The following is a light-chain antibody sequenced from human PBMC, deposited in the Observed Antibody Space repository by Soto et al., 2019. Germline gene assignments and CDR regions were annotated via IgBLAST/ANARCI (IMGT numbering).Light chain of an antibody. Sequence: QSALTQPASVSGSPGQSITISCTGTSSDVSRYKLVSRYQQHPGKAPKLMIYDVTNRPSGVSNRFSGSKSGNTASLTISGLQAEDDADYYCSSYTTSSTLIFGGGTKLTVL. V-gene: IGLV2-14*03. J-gene: IGLJ2*01. CDR3: SSYTTSSTLI. CDR2: DVT. CDR1: SSDVSRYKL.